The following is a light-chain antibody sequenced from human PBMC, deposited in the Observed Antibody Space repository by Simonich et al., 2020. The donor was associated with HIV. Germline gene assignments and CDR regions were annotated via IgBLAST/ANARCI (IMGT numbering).Light chain of an antibody. CDR2: GNS. J-gene: IGLJ2*01. CDR3: QSYDSSLSVL. Sequence: QSVLTPPPSVSGAPGQRVTISCPAIRSNIGAGYDVHWYQPLPVTAPTPLIYGNSNRPSGVPDRFAGSKSGTSAALAITGLQAEDEADYYCQSYDSSLSVLFGGGTKLTVL. V-gene: IGLV1-40*01. CDR1: RSNIGAGYD.